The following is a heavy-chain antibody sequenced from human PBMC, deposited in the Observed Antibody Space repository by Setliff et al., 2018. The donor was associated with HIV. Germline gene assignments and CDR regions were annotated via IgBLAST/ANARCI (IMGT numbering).Heavy chain of an antibody. Sequence: ASVKVSCQASGYTFTSYGISWVRQAPGQGLGWMGWISAYNGNTNYAQKLQGRVTMTTDTSTSTAYMELRSLRSDDTAVYYCARDPKRYYDILTGYPSYYGMDVWGQGTTVTVSS. CDR3: ARDPKRYYDILTGYPSYYGMDV. J-gene: IGHJ6*02. D-gene: IGHD3-9*01. V-gene: IGHV1-18*01. CDR1: GYTFTSYG. CDR2: ISAYNGNT.